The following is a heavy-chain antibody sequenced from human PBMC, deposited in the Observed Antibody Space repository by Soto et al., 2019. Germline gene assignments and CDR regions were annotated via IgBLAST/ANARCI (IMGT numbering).Heavy chain of an antibody. CDR3: AAVMGSDYDYVWGSLSFDH. D-gene: IGHD3-16*01. CDR1: GFIFATTA. V-gene: IGHV3-23*01. Sequence: VQLLQSGGGLVQPGGSLRLSCEASGFIFATTAMGWVRQAPGKGLEWVSTISGSGVRTYYADSVKGRFTISRGNSKNTLFLQMNSLRADDTAVYFCAAVMGSDYDYVWGSLSFDHWGQGARVTVST. J-gene: IGHJ4*02. CDR2: ISGSGVRT.